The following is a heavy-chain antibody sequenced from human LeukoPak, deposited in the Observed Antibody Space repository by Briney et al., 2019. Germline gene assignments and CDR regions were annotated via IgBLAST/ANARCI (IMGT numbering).Heavy chain of an antibody. CDR3: ARARNDYGVYFFDY. CDR1: GFTFSSYA. V-gene: IGHV3-64*01. CDR2: ISSNGGST. Sequence: GGSLRLSCAASGFTFSSYAMHWVRQAPGKGLEYVSAISSNGGSTYYANSVKGRFTISRDNSKNTLYLQMGSLRAEDMAVYYCARARNDYGVYFFDYWGHGTLVTVSS. D-gene: IGHD4-17*01. J-gene: IGHJ4*01.